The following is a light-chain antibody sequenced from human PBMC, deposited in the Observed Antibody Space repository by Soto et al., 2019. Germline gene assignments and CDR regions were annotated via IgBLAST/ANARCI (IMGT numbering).Light chain of an antibody. CDR3: QTWGTGIAV. CDR2: VNSDGSH. CDR1: SGHSSYA. V-gene: IGLV4-69*01. J-gene: IGLJ7*01. Sequence: QPVLTQSPSASASLGASVKLTCTLSSGHSSYAIAWHQQQPEKGPRYLMKVNSDGSHSKGDGIPDRFSGSSSGAERYLTSSSLQSEDEADYYCQTWGTGIAVFGGGTQLTVL.